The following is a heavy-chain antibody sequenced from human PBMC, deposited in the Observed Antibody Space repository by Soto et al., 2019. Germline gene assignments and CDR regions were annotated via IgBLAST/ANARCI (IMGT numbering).Heavy chain of an antibody. CDR3: AGGAPADNYYYYYYAMDV. CDR1: GFTFSSYS. J-gene: IGHJ6*02. Sequence: PGGSLRLSCAASGFTFSSYSMNWVRQAPGKGLERVSSISGSSSYIYYADSVKGRFTISRDNAKNSLYLQMTSLRAEDTAVYYCAGGAPADNYYYYYYAMDVWGQGTTVTVSS. D-gene: IGHD2-2*01. CDR2: ISGSSSYI. V-gene: IGHV3-21*01.